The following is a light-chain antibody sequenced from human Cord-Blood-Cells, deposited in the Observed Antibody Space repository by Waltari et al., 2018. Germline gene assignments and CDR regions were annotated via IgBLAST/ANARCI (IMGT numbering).Light chain of an antibody. Sequence: EIVMTPSPATLSVSPGESATSSCRASQSVSSNLAWYQQKPGQAPRRLIYGASTRATGIPARFSGSGSGTEFTLTISSLQSEDFAVYYCQQYNNWPPTFGGGTKVEIK. CDR3: QQYNNWPPT. J-gene: IGKJ4*01. CDR2: GAS. CDR1: QSVSSN. V-gene: IGKV3-15*01.